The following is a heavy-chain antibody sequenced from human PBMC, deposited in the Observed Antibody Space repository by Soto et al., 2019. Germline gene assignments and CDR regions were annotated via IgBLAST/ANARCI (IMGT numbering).Heavy chain of an antibody. Sequence: PGGSLRLSCAASGFTSSNYAMNWVRQAPGKGLEWVSSISGSGGNTYYPDSVKGRSTISRDNSKNTLYLQMNSLRAEDTAVYYCASRMAYCTSTTCYHYWGQGTLVTVSS. CDR3: ASRMAYCTSTTCYHY. D-gene: IGHD2-2*01. V-gene: IGHV3-23*01. CDR2: ISGSGGNT. CDR1: GFTSSNYA. J-gene: IGHJ4*02.